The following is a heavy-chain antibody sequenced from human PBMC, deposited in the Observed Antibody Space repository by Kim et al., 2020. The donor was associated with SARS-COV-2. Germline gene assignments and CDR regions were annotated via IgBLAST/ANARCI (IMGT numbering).Heavy chain of an antibody. Sequence: GGSLRLSCAASGFTFSSYAMHLVRQAPGKGLEWVAVISYDGSNKYYADSVKGRFTISRDNSKNTLYLQMNSLRAEDTAVSYCARDRHILRFLESRMDVWG. D-gene: IGHD3-3*01. CDR3: ARDRHILRFLESRMDV. V-gene: IGHV3-30-3*01. CDR1: GFTFSSYA. J-gene: IGHJ6*01. CDR2: ISYDGSNK.